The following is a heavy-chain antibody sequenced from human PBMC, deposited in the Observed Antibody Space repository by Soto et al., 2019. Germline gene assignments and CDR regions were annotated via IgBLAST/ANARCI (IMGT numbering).Heavy chain of an antibody. CDR2: IYFSGTT. J-gene: IGHJ5*02. V-gene: IGHV4-31*03. CDR3: ARRDRSGFSYWLDT. CDR1: GGSISSGDYY. D-gene: IGHD3-22*01. Sequence: LSLTCTVSGGSISSGDYYWSWVRQHPGKGLEWIGTIYFSGTTYYNPSLKSRVTISVDTSKSQFSLKLSSVTAADTAVYYCARRDRSGFSYWLDTWGQGTLVTVSS.